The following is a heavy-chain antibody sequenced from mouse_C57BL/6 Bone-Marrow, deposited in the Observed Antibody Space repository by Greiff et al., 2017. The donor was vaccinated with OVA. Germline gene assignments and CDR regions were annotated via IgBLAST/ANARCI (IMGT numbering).Heavy chain of an antibody. CDR3: ARHHGSSYDWYFDV. J-gene: IGHJ1*03. D-gene: IGHD1-1*01. CDR1: GFSLTSYG. V-gene: IGHV2-6-1*01. Sequence: QVQLQQSGPGLVAPSQRLSITCTVSGFSLTSYGVHWVRQPPGKGLEWLVVIWSDGSTTYNSALKSRLSISKDNSKSQVFLKMNSLQTDDTAMYYCARHHGSSYDWYFDVWGTGTTVTVSS. CDR2: IWSDGST.